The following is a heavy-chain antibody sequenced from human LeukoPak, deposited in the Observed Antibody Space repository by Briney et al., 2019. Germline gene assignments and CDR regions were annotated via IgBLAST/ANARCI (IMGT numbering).Heavy chain of an antibody. CDR1: GGSISSYY. D-gene: IGHD6-13*01. Sequence: SETLSLTCTVSGGSISSYYWSWIRQPAGKGLEWIGRIYTSGSTNYNPSLKSRVTKSVDTSKNQFSLKLSSVTAADTAVYYCARRAGYSSSWYWFDPWGQGTLVTVSS. CDR2: IYTSGST. J-gene: IGHJ5*02. CDR3: ARRAGYSSSWYWFDP. V-gene: IGHV4-4*07.